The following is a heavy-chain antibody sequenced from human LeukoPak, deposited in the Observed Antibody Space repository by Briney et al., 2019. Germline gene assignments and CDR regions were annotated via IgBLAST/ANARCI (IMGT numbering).Heavy chain of an antibody. CDR2: INGDGDII. D-gene: IGHD2-2*01. V-gene: IGHV3-23*01. CDR1: GLTFRIYG. CDR3: ATRYCSSITWSNHDS. J-gene: IGHJ4*02. Sequence: PGGSLRLSCAASGLTFRIYGMSWVRQAPGKGLEWVSTINGDGDIIFYADSVKGRFTISRDNSKNTLYLQMNSLRAEDTAVYYCATRYCSSITWSNHDSWGQGTLVTVSS.